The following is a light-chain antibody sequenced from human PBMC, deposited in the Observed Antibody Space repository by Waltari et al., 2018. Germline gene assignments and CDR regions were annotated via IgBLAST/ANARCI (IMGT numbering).Light chain of an antibody. CDR2: WAS. CDR1: QSVLYSSNNKNY. Sequence: DIVMTQSPDSLAVSLGERATINCKSCQSVLYSSNNKNYLAWYQQKPGQPPKLLIYWASTRESGVPDRFSGSGSGTDFTLTISSLQAEDVAVYYCQQYYSTQTFGQGTKLEIK. CDR3: QQYYSTQT. V-gene: IGKV4-1*01. J-gene: IGKJ2*01.